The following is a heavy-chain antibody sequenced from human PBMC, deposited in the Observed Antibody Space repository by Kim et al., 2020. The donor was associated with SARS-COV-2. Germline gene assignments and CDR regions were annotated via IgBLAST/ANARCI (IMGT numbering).Heavy chain of an antibody. J-gene: IGHJ4*02. D-gene: IGHD6-19*01. Sequence: GGSLRLSCAASGFTFSSYAMHWVRQAPGKGLEWVAVISYDGSNKYYADSVKGRFTISRDNSKNTLYLQMNSLRAEDTAVYYCARDGGGSGWYCGDWGQGTLVTVSS. V-gene: IGHV3-30-3*01. CDR3: ARDGGGSGWYCGD. CDR2: ISYDGSNK. CDR1: GFTFSSYA.